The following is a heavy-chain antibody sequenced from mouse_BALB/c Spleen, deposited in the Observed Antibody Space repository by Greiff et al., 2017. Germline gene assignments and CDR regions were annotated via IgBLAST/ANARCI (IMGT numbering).Heavy chain of an antibody. Sequence: VHVKQSGAELVRSGASVKLSCTASGFNIKDYYMHWVKQRPEQGLEWIGWIDPENGDTEYAPKFQGKATMTADTSSNTAYLQLSSLTSEDTAVYYCNAGGAYYRYDGFAYWGQGTLVTVSA. D-gene: IGHD2-14*01. CDR2: IDPENGDT. V-gene: IGHV14-4*02. CDR3: NAGGAYYRYDGFAY. CDR1: GFNIKDYY. J-gene: IGHJ3*01.